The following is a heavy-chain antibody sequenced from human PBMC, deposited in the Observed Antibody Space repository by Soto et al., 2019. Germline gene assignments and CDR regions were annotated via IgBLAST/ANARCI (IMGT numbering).Heavy chain of an antibody. J-gene: IGHJ3*02. CDR1: GGSISSGGYY. CDR2: IYYSGST. Sequence: QVQLQESGPGLVKPSQTLSLTCTVSGGSISSGGYYWSWIRQHPGKGLEWIGYIYYSGSTYYNPSLKSRVTISVDTSKNQFSLKLSSVTAADTAVYYCASPYYGGNSLDDAFDIWGQGTMVTVSS. CDR3: ASPYYGGNSLDDAFDI. V-gene: IGHV4-31*03. D-gene: IGHD4-17*01.